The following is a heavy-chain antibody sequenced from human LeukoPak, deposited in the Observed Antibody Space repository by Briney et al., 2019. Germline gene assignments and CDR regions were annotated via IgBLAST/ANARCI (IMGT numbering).Heavy chain of an antibody. CDR1: GYTFTSYG. Sequence: GASVKVSCNASGYTFTSYGISWVRQAPGQGLEWMGWISAYNGNTNYAQKLQGRVTMTTDTSTSTAYMELRSLRSDDTAVYYCAREESGFEQLPIRDGMDVWGQGTTVTVSS. CDR3: AREESGFEQLPIRDGMDV. CDR2: ISAYNGNT. V-gene: IGHV1-18*01. J-gene: IGHJ6*02. D-gene: IGHD3-3*01.